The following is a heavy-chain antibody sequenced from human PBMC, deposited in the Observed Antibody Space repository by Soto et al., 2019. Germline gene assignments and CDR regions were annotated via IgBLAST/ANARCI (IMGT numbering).Heavy chain of an antibody. CDR3: TRPRYCGSTSCPSWFDP. J-gene: IGHJ5*02. Sequence: GGSLRLSCAASGFTFSGSAMHWVRQASGKGLEWVGRIRSKANSYATAYAASVKGRFTISRDDSKNTAYLQMNSLKTEDTAVYYCTRPRYCGSTSCPSWFDPWGQGTLVTVSS. CDR2: IRSKANSYAT. V-gene: IGHV3-73*01. D-gene: IGHD2-2*01. CDR1: GFTFSGSA.